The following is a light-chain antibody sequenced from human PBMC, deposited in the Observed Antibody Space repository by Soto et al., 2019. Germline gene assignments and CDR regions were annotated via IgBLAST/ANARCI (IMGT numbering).Light chain of an antibody. CDR3: QQSYSTPRLFT. Sequence: DIPMTQSPSSLSASVGDRVTITCPASQSISRYLYWYQQKPGKAPKLQIYAASSLQSGDPSRFSGSGSGTDLTLTLSSLQPADSATYYCQQSYSTPRLFTFGQGTNLEI. J-gene: IGKJ2*01. CDR2: AAS. CDR1: QSISRY. V-gene: IGKV1-39*01.